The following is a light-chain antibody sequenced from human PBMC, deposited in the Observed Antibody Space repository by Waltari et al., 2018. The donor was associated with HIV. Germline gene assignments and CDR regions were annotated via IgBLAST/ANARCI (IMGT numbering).Light chain of an antibody. CDR1: QSVSSN. CDR2: GAS. J-gene: IGKJ1*01. V-gene: IGKV3-15*01. CDR3: QQYNKWPWT. Sequence: EIVLTQSPGTLSLSPGERATLSCRASQSVSSNLAWYQQKPGQAPRLLMYGASTRASGFPVRFSGSGSGTEFTLTISSLQSEDFAVYYCQQYNKWPWTFGQGTKVEIK.